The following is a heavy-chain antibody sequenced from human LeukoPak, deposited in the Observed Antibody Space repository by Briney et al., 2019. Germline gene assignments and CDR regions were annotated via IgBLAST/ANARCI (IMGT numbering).Heavy chain of an antibody. CDR2: MNPNSGNT. CDR3: ARGNGWLRAFDI. CDR1: GYTFTSYD. Sequence: ASVTVSCTASGYTFTSYDINWVRQATGQGLEWMGWMNPNSGNTGYAQKFQGRVTMTRNTSISTAYMELSSLRSEDTAVYYCARGNGWLRAFDIWGQGTMVTVSS. J-gene: IGHJ3*02. D-gene: IGHD3-9*01. V-gene: IGHV1-8*01.